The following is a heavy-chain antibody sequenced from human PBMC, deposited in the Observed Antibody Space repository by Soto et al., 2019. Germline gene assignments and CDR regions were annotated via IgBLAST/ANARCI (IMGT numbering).Heavy chain of an antibody. V-gene: IGHV3-15*07. Sequence: GGSLRLSCVASRFNFSAAWLNWIRQAPGKGLEWVGRIKPKSEGETADYTAPVRGRFTISRDDSQNTLHLQMDSLKAEDTAVYYCATVPYSIGAIWGLGVLVTGSS. CDR3: ATVPYSIGAI. J-gene: IGHJ1*01. D-gene: IGHD6-19*01. CDR1: RFNFSAAW. CDR2: IKPKSEGETA.